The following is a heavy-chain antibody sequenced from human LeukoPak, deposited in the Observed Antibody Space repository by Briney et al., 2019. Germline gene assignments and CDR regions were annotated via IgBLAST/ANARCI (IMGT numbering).Heavy chain of an antibody. CDR1: GYTFTSYY. J-gene: IGHJ6*02. V-gene: IGHV1-46*01. CDR2: INPSGGST. CDR3: ARDGIGVGVVAANRFYYYGMDV. Sequence: ASVKVSCKASGYTFTSYYMHWVRQAPGQGLEWIGIINPSGGSTSYAQKFQGRVTMTRDTSTSTVYMELSSLRSEDTAVYYCARDGIGVGVVAANRFYYYGMDVWGQGTTVTVSS. D-gene: IGHD2-15*01.